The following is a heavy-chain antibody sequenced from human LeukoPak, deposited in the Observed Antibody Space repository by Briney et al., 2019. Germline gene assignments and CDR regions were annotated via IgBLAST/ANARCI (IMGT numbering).Heavy chain of an antibody. CDR2: INHSGSS. J-gene: IGHJ5*02. D-gene: IGHD2-15*01. Sequence: SETLSLTCAVYGGFFSGYYWSWIRQPPGKGLEWIGEINHSGSSNYNPSLKSRVTISVDTSKNQFSLKLSSVTAADTAVYYCARGQWRWKRVSVVVVAANPGVGWFDRWGQGTLVTVSS. CDR3: ARGQWRWKRVSVVVVAANPGVGWFDR. V-gene: IGHV4-34*01. CDR1: GGFFSGYY.